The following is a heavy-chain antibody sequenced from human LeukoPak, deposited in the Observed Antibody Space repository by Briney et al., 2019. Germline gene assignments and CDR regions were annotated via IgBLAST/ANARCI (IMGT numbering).Heavy chain of an antibody. CDR3: LRGGGRSYCDY. V-gene: IGHV1-2*02. Sequence: EASVKVSCKPSGYTFTAYNIHWVRRAPGQGLEWMGWMNPNSGDTNYAQNFQGRVTMTRDTSISTAYMELSSLRSDDTAVYFYLRGGGRSYCDYWGQGTPVTVSS. D-gene: IGHD2-15*01. CDR1: GYTFTAYN. CDR2: MNPNSGDT. J-gene: IGHJ4*02.